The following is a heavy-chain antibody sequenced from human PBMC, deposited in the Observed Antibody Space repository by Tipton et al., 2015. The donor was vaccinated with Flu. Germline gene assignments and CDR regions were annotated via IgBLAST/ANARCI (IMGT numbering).Heavy chain of an antibody. J-gene: IGHJ5*02. Sequence: TLSLTCTVSGASISSAAYYWSWIRQSPGKGLEYIGDIYYTGSTTYNPSLKSRVTISVDTSKSQLSLNLYSMTAADTAVYYCARVSRGGFDPWGQGALVTVSS. CDR1: GASISSAAYY. V-gene: IGHV4-61*08. CDR3: ARVSRGGFDP. CDR2: IYYTGST.